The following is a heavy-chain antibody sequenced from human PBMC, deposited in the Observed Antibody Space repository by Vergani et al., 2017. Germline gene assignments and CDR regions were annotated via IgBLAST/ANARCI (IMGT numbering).Heavy chain of an antibody. CDR1: GGSFSGYY. CDR3: ATGGPRYSGSYYS. V-gene: IGHV4-34*01. Sequence: QVQLQQWGAGLLKPSETLSLTCAVYGGSFSGYYWSWIRQPPGKGLEWIGYIYYSGSTYYNPSLKSRVTISVDTSKNQFSLKLSSVTAADTAVYYCATGGPRYSGSYYSWGQGTLVTVSS. D-gene: IGHD1-26*01. J-gene: IGHJ4*02. CDR2: IYYSGST.